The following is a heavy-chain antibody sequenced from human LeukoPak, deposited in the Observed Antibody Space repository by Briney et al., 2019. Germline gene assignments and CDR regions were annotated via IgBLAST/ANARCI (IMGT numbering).Heavy chain of an antibody. CDR3: ARHVLSGYDKSNFDY. CDR2: IYYSGST. CDR1: GGSISSFY. Sequence: SETLSLTCTVSGGSISSFYWSWIRQPPGKGLEWIGSIYYSGSTYYNPSLKSRVTISVDTSKNQFSLKLSSVTAADTAVYYCARHVLSGYDKSNFDYWGQGTLVTVSS. D-gene: IGHD5-12*01. V-gene: IGHV4-39*01. J-gene: IGHJ4*02.